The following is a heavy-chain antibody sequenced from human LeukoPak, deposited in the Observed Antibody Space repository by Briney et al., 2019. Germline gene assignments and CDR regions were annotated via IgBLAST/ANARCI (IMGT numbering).Heavy chain of an antibody. CDR1: GGSISSYY. CDR3: ARFTVTTSGTSYIDY. CDR2: IYYSGST. J-gene: IGHJ4*02. Sequence: SETLSLTCTVSGGSISSYYWSWIRQPPGKGLEWIGYIYYSGSTNYNPSLKSRVTISVDTSKSQFSLKLTSVTAADTAVYYCARFTVTTSGTSYIDYWGQGTLVTVSS. D-gene: IGHD4-11*01. V-gene: IGHV4-59*01.